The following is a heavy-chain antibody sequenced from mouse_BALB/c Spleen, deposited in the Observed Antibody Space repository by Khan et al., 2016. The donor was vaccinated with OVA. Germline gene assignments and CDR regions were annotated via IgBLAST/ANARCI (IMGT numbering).Heavy chain of an antibody. Sequence: QVQLKESGPGLVAPSQSLSITCTISGFSLTNYGVHWVRQPPGKGLEWLVVIWHDGSTTYNSALKSRLTISKDNSKSQIFLKMNSLQTDDTAMYFRATQHYDQYNVMDYWGQGTSVTVSS. J-gene: IGHJ4*01. V-gene: IGHV2-6-1*01. CDR3: ATQHYDQYNVMDY. CDR2: IWHDGST. D-gene: IGHD1-1*01. CDR1: GFSLTNYG.